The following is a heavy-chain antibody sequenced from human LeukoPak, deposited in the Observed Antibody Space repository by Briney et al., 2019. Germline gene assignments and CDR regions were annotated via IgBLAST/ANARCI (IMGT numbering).Heavy chain of an antibody. J-gene: IGHJ4*02. V-gene: IGHV3-20*04. CDR2: INWNGGST. D-gene: IGHD3-22*01. Sequence: GGSLRLSCAASGFTFDDYGMSWVRHAPGKGLEWVSGINWNGGSTGYADSVKGRFTISRDNAKNSLYLQMNSLRAEDTALYYCARDERYYDSSGYYSPFDYWGQGTLVTVSS. CDR3: ARDERYYDSSGYYSPFDY. CDR1: GFTFDDYG.